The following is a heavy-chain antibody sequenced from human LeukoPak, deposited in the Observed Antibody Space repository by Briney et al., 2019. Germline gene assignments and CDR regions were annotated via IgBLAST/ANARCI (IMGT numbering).Heavy chain of an antibody. CDR3: AGGGYSSGYAY. Sequence: ASVNVSRKASGYTFTGYLMHTVRQAAGQGREWMGWINPNSGGKNYAQKFQGRVTMTRDTSISTAYMELSRLRSDDTAVYYCAGGGYSSGYAYWGQGTLVTVSS. D-gene: IGHD3-22*01. V-gene: IGHV1-2*02. J-gene: IGHJ4*02. CDR2: INPNSGGK. CDR1: GYTFTGYL.